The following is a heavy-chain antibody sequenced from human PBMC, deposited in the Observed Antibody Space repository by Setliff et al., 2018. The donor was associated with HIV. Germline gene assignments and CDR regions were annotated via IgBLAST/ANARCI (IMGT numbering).Heavy chain of an antibody. CDR1: GFSFSGYS. CDR2: ISSSSSTI. Sequence: PGGSLRLSCAASGFSFSGYSMNWVRQAPGRGLEWLSYISSSSSTIYYADSVKGRFTISRDNAKNMLYLQMNSLSADDTAVYYCVRGSGYYYFDNWGQGALVTVSS. D-gene: IGHD3-22*01. CDR3: VRGSGYYYFDN. J-gene: IGHJ4*02. V-gene: IGHV3-48*01.